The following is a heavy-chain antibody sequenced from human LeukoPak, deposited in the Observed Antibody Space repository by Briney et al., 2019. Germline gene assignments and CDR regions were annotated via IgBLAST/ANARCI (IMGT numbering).Heavy chain of an antibody. D-gene: IGHD3-9*01. CDR1: GYSFTNYW. J-gene: IGHJ3*02. CDR3: EKTEYDILTGYYDAFDM. V-gene: IGHV5-51*01. CDR2: IYPGNSDT. Sequence: GESLKISCKASGYSFTNYWIGWMRQMPGKGLEWMAIIYPGNSDTRYSPSFQGQVTISADKSISTAYLQWSSLKASDTALYYWEKTEYDILTGYYDAFDMWGQGTMVTVSS.